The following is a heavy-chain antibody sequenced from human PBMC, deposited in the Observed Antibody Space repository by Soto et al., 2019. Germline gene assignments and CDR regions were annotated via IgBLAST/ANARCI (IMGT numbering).Heavy chain of an antibody. CDR1: GNSFTSYG. D-gene: IGHD3-10*01. J-gene: IGHJ4*02. Sequence: KVSCHASGNSFTSYGICFGRQAPGQGREWMGWISAYNGNTNYAQKLQGRVTVTTDTSTSTAYMELRSLRSDDTAVYYCARTHYGSGSHWGQGTLVTVSS. CDR2: ISAYNGNT. V-gene: IGHV1-18*01. CDR3: ARTHYGSGSH.